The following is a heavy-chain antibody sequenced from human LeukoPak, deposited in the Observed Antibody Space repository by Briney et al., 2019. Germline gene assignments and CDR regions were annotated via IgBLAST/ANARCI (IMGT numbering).Heavy chain of an antibody. Sequence: GGSLRLSCAASGFTFSSYWMHWVRQAPGKGLVWVSRINSDGSSTSYADSVKGRFTVSRDNSENSLYLQMNSLGVEDTAVYYCAKRRGDVWGKGTTVTVSS. J-gene: IGHJ6*04. CDR1: GFTFSSYW. CDR3: AKRRGDV. V-gene: IGHV3-74*01. CDR2: INSDGSST.